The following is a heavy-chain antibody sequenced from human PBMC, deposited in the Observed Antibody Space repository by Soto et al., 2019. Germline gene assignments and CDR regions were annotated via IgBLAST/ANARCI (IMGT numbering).Heavy chain of an antibody. Sequence: GESLKISCAGSGFTFGDSYMSWIRQAPGKGLEWLSYISPGSRYPAYADSVKGRFTISRDNAERSLYLQMMSLTAEDTAIYYCVRGGGGGLFDPWGQGTMVTVSS. J-gene: IGHJ5*02. V-gene: IGHV3-11*06. CDR3: VRGGGGGLFDP. CDR1: GFTFGDSY. CDR2: ISPGSRYP. D-gene: IGHD2-15*01.